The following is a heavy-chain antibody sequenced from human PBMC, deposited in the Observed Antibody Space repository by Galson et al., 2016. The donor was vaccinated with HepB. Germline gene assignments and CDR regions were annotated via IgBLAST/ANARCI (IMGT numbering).Heavy chain of an antibody. CDR3: ARDPEDAVTLDY. Sequence: SLRLSCAASGSTFSDYWMHWVRQVPGEGLVWVSDINPDGSSTKYADSVKGRFTISRDNAKNTLYLQLNSLRAEDTAVYYCARDPEDAVTLDYWGQGTLVTVSS. J-gene: IGHJ4*02. CDR1: GSTFSDYW. V-gene: IGHV3-74*03. CDR2: INPDGSST. D-gene: IGHD4-11*01.